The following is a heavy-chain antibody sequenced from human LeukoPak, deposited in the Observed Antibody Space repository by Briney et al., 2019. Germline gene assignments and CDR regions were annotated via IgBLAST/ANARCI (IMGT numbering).Heavy chain of an antibody. V-gene: IGHV4-59*01. CDR1: GGSISGYY. D-gene: IGHD6-19*01. CDR2: IYYSGTT. J-gene: IGHJ4*02. Sequence: SETLSLTCTVSGGSISGYYWSWIRQPPGKGLEWIAYIYYSGTTNYNPSLKSRVTISVDTSKNQFSLKLSSVTAADTAVYYCARGLDGAVAGNFPYYFDYWGQGTLVTVSS. CDR3: ARGLDGAVAGNFPYYFDY.